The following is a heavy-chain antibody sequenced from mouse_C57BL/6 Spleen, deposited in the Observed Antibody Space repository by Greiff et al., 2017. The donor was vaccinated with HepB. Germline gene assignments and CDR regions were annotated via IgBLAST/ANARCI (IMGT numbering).Heavy chain of an antibody. V-gene: IGHV1-80*01. J-gene: IGHJ2*01. CDR2: IYPGDGDT. Sequence: QVQLKESGAELVKPGASVKISCKASGYAFSSYWMNWVKQRPGKGLEWIGQIYPGDGDTNYNGKFKGKATLTADKSSSTAYMQLSSLTSEDSAVYFCARSGDSSGHDYWGQGTTLTVSS. CDR1: GYAFSSYW. D-gene: IGHD3-2*02. CDR3: ARSGDSSGHDY.